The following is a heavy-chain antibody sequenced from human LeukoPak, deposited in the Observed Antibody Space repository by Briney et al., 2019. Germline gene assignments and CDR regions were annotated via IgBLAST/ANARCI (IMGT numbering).Heavy chain of an antibody. J-gene: IGHJ5*01. CDR1: GFTFSSYW. V-gene: IGHV3-74*01. CDR2: IDNDGSRT. Sequence: GGSLRLSCAASGFTFSSYWIHWVRQDPGKGLVWVSSIDNDGSRTGYADSVKGRFTISRDNAKNTLYLQMNSLRADDTALYYCARLAIGDSFDSWGQGTLVTVSS. D-gene: IGHD4-17*01. CDR3: ARLAIGDSFDS.